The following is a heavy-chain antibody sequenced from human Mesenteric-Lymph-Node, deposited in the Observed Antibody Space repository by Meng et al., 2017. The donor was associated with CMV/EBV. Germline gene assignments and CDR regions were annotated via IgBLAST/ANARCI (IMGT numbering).Heavy chain of an antibody. V-gene: IGHV3-48*03. D-gene: IGHD4-23*01. CDR3: ARGGNYYDYYGMDV. CDR2: ISSSGRGM. CDR1: GFSFSNYE. Sequence: GESLKISCVASGFSFSNYEMTWVRQAPGKGLEWVSYISSSGRGMFFADSVKGRFTISRDNAKNSLYLQMNSLRAEDTAVYYCARGGNYYDYYGMDVWGQGTTVTVSS. J-gene: IGHJ6*02.